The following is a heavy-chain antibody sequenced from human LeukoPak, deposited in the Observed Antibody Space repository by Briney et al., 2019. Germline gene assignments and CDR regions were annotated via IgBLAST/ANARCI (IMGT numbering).Heavy chain of an antibody. V-gene: IGHV3-11*04. CDR1: AFTFSDYY. J-gene: IGHJ4*02. CDR3: ASSYSSDWYSRWIDY. D-gene: IGHD6-19*01. Sequence: GGSLRLSCAASAFTFSDYYMSWIRQAPGKGLEWVSIISGSGNTIYYADSVEGRFTISRDNAKKSLDLQMNSLRAEDTAVYYCASSYSSDWYSRWIDYWGQGTLVTVSS. CDR2: ISGSGNTI.